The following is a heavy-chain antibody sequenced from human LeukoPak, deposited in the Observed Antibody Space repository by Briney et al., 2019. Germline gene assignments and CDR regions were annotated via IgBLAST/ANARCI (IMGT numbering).Heavy chain of an antibody. Sequence: ASVKVSCKASGYTFTGYYMHWVRQAPGQGLEWMGWINPNSGGTNYAQKFQGRVTMTRDTSISTAYMELSRLRSDDTAVYYCARSGRDGYNSWASDYWGQGTLVTVSS. D-gene: IGHD5-24*01. V-gene: IGHV1-2*02. J-gene: IGHJ4*02. CDR2: INPNSGGT. CDR3: ARSGRDGYNSWASDY. CDR1: GYTFTGYY.